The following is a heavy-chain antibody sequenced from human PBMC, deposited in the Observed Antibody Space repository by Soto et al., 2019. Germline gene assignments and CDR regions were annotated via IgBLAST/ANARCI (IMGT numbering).Heavy chain of an antibody. V-gene: IGHV4-59*01. D-gene: IGHD3-3*01. Sequence: SETLSLTCTVSGGSISSYYWSWIRQPPGKGPEWIGYIYYSGSTNYNPSLKSRVTISVDTSKNQFSLKLSSVTAADTAVYYCARGILVNYYYYGMDVWGQGTTVTVSS. CDR1: GGSISSYY. J-gene: IGHJ6*02. CDR3: ARGILVNYYYYGMDV. CDR2: IYYSGST.